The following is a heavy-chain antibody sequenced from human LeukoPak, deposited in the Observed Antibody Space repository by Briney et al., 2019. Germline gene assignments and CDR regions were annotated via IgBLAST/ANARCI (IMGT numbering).Heavy chain of an antibody. CDR1: GFPFSTYW. J-gene: IGHJ4*02. Sequence: SGGSLRLSCAASGFPFSTYWMHWVRQPPGKGLEWVSRISPDGSSRSYADSVKGRFIMSRDNAKNTLSLQMNSSTAEDTAVYYCAKDGGLLPDNWGKGTLVTVSS. CDR2: ISPDGSSR. CDR3: AKDGGLLPDN. V-gene: IGHV3-74*01. D-gene: IGHD2-21*02.